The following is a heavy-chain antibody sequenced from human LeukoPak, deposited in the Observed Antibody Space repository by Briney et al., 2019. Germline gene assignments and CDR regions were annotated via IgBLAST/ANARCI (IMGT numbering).Heavy chain of an antibody. Sequence: SETLSLTCAVYGGYFNCYYWSWIRQPPGKGLEWIGEINHSGSTNYNPSLKSRVTISVDTSKDQFSLKLSSVTAADTAVYYGARAPPGIKIFGEVKLDPYYYMDVWGKGTTVTVSS. J-gene: IGHJ6*03. CDR1: GGYFNCYY. CDR3: ARAPPGIKIFGEVKLDPYYYMDV. D-gene: IGHD3-3*01. CDR2: INHSGST. V-gene: IGHV4-34*01.